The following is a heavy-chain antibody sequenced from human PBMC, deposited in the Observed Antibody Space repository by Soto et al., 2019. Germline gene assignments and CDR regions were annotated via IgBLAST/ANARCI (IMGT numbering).Heavy chain of an antibody. V-gene: IGHV1-18*01. CDR2: ISAYNGNT. CDR1: GYTFTSYG. D-gene: IGHD3-10*01. CDR3: ARSPKPTGSGVSRSYYYYMDV. Sequence: ASVKVSCKASGYTFTSYGISWVRQAPGQGLEWMGWISAYNGNTNYAQKLQGRVTMTTDTSTSTAYMELRSLRSDDTAVYYCARSPKPTGSGVSRSYYYYMDVWGKGTTVTVSS. J-gene: IGHJ6*03.